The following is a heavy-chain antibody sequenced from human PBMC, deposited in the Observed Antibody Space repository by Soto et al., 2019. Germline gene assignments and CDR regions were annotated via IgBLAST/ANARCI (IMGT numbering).Heavy chain of an antibody. J-gene: IGHJ1*01. CDR1: GFTFSKYV. D-gene: IGHD2-2*01. V-gene: IGHV3-23*01. CDR3: AKDTYHIQD. CDR2: ISVSGGST. Sequence: GGSRRLSWAASGFTFSKYVMNWVRQAPGKGLEWVSAISVSGGSTNYADSVKGRFTISRDNSKNTLSLQMNSLRAEDTAVYKCAKDTYHIQDWGRGTLVTVSS.